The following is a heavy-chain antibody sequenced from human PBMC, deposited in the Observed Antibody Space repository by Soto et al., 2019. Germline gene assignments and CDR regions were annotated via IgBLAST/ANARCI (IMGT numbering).Heavy chain of an antibody. Sequence: PSETLSLTCTVSGGSISSYYWSWIRQPPGKGLEWIGYIYYSGSTNSNPSLKSRVTISVDTSKNQFSLKLSSVTAADTAVYYCARESKRGYSGYDKLDYWGQGTMVTVYS. CDR3: ARESKRGYSGYDKLDY. CDR2: IYYSGST. CDR1: GGSISSYY. J-gene: IGHJ4*02. V-gene: IGHV4-59*01. D-gene: IGHD5-12*01.